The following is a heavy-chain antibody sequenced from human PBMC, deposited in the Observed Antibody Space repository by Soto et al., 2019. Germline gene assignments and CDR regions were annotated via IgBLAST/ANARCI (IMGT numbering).Heavy chain of an antibody. CDR2: ISGRGGST. D-gene: IGHD3-9*01. J-gene: IGHJ2*01. Sequence: GGSLRLSCAASGFTFSSYAMSWVRQAPGKGLEWVSAISGRGGSTYYADSVKGRFTISRDNSKNTLYLQMNSLRAEDTAVYYCAKKYYDILTGYYREWYFDLWGRGTLVTVSS. V-gene: IGHV3-23*01. CDR1: GFTFSSYA. CDR3: AKKYYDILTGYYREWYFDL.